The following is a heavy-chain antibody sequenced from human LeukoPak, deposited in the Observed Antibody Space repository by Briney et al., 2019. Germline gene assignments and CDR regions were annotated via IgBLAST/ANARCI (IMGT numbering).Heavy chain of an antibody. J-gene: IGHJ3*02. Sequence: GGSLRLSCAASGFTFSSYSMNWVRQAPGKGLEWVSSISSSSSYIYYADSEKGRFTISRDNAKNSLYLQMNSLRAEDTAVYYCAGMRRHQGYAFDIWGQGTMVTVSS. V-gene: IGHV3-21*01. D-gene: IGHD2-2*01. CDR1: GFTFSSYS. CDR3: AGMRRHQGYAFDI. CDR2: ISSSSSYI.